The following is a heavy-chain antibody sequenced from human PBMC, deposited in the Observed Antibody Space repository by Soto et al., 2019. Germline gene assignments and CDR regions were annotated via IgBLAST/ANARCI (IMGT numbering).Heavy chain of an antibody. CDR3: ARFRSGWYSVNWFDP. D-gene: IGHD6-19*01. Sequence: QVQLQESGPGLVKPSETLSLTCTVSGGSISSYYWSWIRQPPGKGLKWIGYIYYSGSTNYNPSLKSRVTISVDTSKNQFSLKLSSVTAADTAVYYCARFRSGWYSVNWFDPWGQGTLVTVSS. V-gene: IGHV4-59*01. CDR1: GGSISSYY. CDR2: IYYSGST. J-gene: IGHJ5*02.